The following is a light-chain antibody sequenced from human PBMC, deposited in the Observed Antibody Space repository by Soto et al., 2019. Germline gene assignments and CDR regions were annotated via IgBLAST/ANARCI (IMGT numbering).Light chain of an antibody. CDR3: QQYGDSLWT. CDR1: QSVSSSY. Sequence: EVVLTQSPGTLSLSPGERATLSCRASQSVSSSYLAWYQQKSGQAPRLLIYGASSRATGIPDRFSASGSGTDFTLTISRLEPEDFAVYYCQQYGDSLWTFGQGTNVQIK. J-gene: IGKJ1*01. CDR2: GAS. V-gene: IGKV3-20*01.